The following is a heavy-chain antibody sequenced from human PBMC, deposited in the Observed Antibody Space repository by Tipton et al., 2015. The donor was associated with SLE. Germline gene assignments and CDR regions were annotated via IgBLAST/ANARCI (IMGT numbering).Heavy chain of an antibody. Sequence: TLSLTCTVSSDSFGTVGYYWSWIRQHPAKGLEWIGHIYYSGSTYYNPSLGGRVSISQDTSKSQFSLKLTSVTAADTAVYYCARGSYYFDYWGQGTLVTVSS. J-gene: IGHJ4*02. CDR1: SDSFGTVGYY. V-gene: IGHV4-31*03. CDR2: IYYSGST. CDR3: ARGSYYFDY.